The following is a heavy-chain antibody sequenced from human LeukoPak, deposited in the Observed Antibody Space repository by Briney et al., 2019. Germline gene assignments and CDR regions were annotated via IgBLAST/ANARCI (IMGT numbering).Heavy chain of an antibody. J-gene: IGHJ4*02. Sequence: PGGSLRLSCAASGFTFSSYAMSWVRQTPGKGLEWVSAISGSGGSTYYADSVKGRFTISRDNSKNTLYLQMNSLRAEDTAVYYCAKVGCSGGSCYFDYWGQGTLVTVSS. CDR3: AKVGCSGGSCYFDY. V-gene: IGHV3-23*01. CDR1: GFTFSSYA. CDR2: ISGSGGST. D-gene: IGHD2-15*01.